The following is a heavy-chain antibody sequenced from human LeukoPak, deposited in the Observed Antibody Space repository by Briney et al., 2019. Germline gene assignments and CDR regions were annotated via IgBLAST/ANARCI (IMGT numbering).Heavy chain of an antibody. D-gene: IGHD2-2*01. J-gene: IGHJ5*02. CDR1: GYTFIHYG. Sequence: GASVKVSCKTSGYTFIHYGISWVRQAPGQGLEWMGRIIPILGIANYAQKFQGRVTMTRDTSTSTVYMELSSLRSEDTAVYYCARDFVVVPAANWFDPWGQGTLVTVSS. CDR3: ARDFVVVPAANWFDP. CDR2: IIPILGIA. V-gene: IGHV1-69*04.